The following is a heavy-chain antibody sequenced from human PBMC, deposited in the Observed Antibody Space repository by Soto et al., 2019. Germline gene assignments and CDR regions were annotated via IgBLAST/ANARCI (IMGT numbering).Heavy chain of an antibody. D-gene: IGHD3-10*01. CDR1: GFTFSSYA. CDR3: AKDTVIYIRSGSCYFDY. CDR2: ISGSGGST. J-gene: IGHJ4*02. V-gene: IGHV3-23*01. Sequence: PGGSLRLSCAASGFTFSSYAMSWVRQAPGKGLEWVSAISGSGGSTYYADSVKGRFTISRDNSKNTLYLQMNSLRAEDTAVYYCAKDTVIYIRSGSCYFDYWGQGTLVTLSS.